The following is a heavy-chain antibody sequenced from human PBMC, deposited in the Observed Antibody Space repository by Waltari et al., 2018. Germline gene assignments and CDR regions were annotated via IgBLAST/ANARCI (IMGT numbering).Heavy chain of an antibody. CDR3: AIDYSNYEETYYYGMDV. CDR1: SSYA. J-gene: IGHJ6*02. D-gene: IGHD4-4*01. V-gene: IGHV1-69*06. Sequence: SSYAISWVRQAPGQGLEWMGRIIPIFGTANYAQKFQGRVTITADKSTSTAYMELSSLRSEDTAVYYCAIDYSNYEETYYYGMDVWGQGTTVTVSS. CDR2: IIPIFGTA.